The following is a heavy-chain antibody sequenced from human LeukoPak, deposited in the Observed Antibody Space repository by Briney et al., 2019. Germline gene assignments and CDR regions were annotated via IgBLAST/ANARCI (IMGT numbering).Heavy chain of an antibody. CDR3: ARDFDGCSGGSCKGD. J-gene: IGHJ4*02. CDR1: GYTFTGYY. CDR2: INPNSGGT. V-gene: IGHV1-2*02. D-gene: IGHD2-15*01. Sequence: ASVKVSCKASGYTFTGYYMHWVRQAPGQGLEWMGWINPNSGGTNYAQKFQGRVTMTRDTSISTAYMELSRLRSDDTAVCYCARDFDGCSGGSCKGDWGQGTLVTVSS.